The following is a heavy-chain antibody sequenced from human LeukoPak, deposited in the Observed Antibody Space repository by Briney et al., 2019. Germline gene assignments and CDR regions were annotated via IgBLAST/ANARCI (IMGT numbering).Heavy chain of an antibody. J-gene: IGHJ4*02. Sequence: SSETLSLTCSVSGGSISSYYWSWLRQPPGKGLEWIGYIYYSGSTNYNPSLKSRVTISVDTSKNQFSLKLSSVTAADTAVYYCARGSGNVVVTASGLDYWGQGTLVTVSS. CDR2: IYYSGST. V-gene: IGHV4-59*01. CDR3: ARGSGNVVVTASGLDY. D-gene: IGHD2-21*02. CDR1: GGSISSYY.